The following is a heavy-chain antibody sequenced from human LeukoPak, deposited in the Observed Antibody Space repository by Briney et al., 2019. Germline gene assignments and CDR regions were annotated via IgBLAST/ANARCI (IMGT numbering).Heavy chain of an antibody. CDR1: GYTFTSYG. V-gene: IGHV1-69*13. CDR3: ARDGVGAFDI. D-gene: IGHD3-3*01. CDR2: IIPFSGTT. Sequence: ASVKVSCKASGYTFTSYGISWVRQAPGQGLEWMGGIIPFSGTTNYAEKFQGRLTITADESTSTAYMELSSLTFEDTAVYYCARDGVGAFDIWGQGTMVTVSS. J-gene: IGHJ3*02.